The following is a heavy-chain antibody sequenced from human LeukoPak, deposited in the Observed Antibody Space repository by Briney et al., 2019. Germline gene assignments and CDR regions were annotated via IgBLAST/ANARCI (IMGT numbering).Heavy chain of an antibody. CDR3: ARVVGAVYCDL. J-gene: IGHJ2*01. CDR2: INQDGGGK. V-gene: IGHV3-7*01. D-gene: IGHD1-26*01. CDR1: GFTFSSNW. Sequence: GGSLRLSCAASGFTFSSNWMSWVSHAPGKGLEWVANINQDGGGKTHMDSVKGRFTISRDNAKNSRYLQRNILRAESTAVYYCARVVGAVYCDLGGRGTLVTVPS.